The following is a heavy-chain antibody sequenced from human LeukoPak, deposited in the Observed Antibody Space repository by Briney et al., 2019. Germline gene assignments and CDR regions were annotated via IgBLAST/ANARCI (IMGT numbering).Heavy chain of an antibody. Sequence: GGSLRLSRAASGFTFSSYSMNWVRQAPGKGLEWVSSISSSSSYIYYADSVKGRFTISRDNAKNSLYLQMNSLRAEDTAVYYCARGIAVADPSFDYWGQGTLVTVSS. CDR1: GFTFSSYS. V-gene: IGHV3-21*01. D-gene: IGHD6-19*01. CDR3: ARGIAVADPSFDY. J-gene: IGHJ4*02. CDR2: ISSSSSYI.